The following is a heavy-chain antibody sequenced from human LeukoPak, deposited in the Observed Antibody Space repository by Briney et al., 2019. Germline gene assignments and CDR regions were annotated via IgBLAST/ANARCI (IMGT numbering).Heavy chain of an antibody. CDR2: IYSGGNT. Sequence: LPGGSLRLSCAASGFTVSTSYMSWVRQAPGKGLEWVSIIYSGGNTNYAASVMGRFTISRDKSKNTLYLEMDSLRAEDTALYYCATVVTSCYDERVAYFDYWGQGTLVTVSS. CDR1: GFTVSTSY. D-gene: IGHD2-2*01. J-gene: IGHJ4*02. CDR3: ATVVTSCYDERVAYFDY. V-gene: IGHV3-53*01.